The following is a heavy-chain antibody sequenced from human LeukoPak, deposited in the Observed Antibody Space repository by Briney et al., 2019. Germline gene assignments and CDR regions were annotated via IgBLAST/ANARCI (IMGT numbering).Heavy chain of an antibody. CDR2: ISGSGGST. CDR3: ARDPYGSGSHTRDFDY. J-gene: IGHJ4*02. V-gene: IGHV3-23*01. D-gene: IGHD3-10*01. CDR1: GFTFSSYA. Sequence: GGSLRLSCAASGFTFSSYAMSWVRQAPGKGLEWVSAISGSGGSTYYADSVKGRFTISRDNAKNSLYLQMNSLRAEDTAVYYCARDPYGSGSHTRDFDYWGQGTLVTVSS.